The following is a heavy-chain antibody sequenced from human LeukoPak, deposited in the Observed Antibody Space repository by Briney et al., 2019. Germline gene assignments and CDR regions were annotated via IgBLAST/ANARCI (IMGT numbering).Heavy chain of an antibody. D-gene: IGHD3-16*01. V-gene: IGHV3-66*02. Sequence: GGSLRLSCAASGISVSENYMSWVRQAPGKGLEWVCVVHRDGSIEYADSVKGRFTISRDNPMNTLYLQMNGLRPDDTAVYYCARSLIPGRWYFDLWGRGTLVTVSS. CDR1: GISVSENY. J-gene: IGHJ2*01. CDR2: VHRDGSI. CDR3: ARSLIPGRWYFDL.